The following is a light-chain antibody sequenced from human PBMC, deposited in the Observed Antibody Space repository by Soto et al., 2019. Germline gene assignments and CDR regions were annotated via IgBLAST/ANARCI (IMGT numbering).Light chain of an antibody. CDR3: QISTFLPRT. CDR2: AAS. J-gene: IGKJ5*01. CDR1: QGIANY. V-gene: IGKV1-27*01. Sequence: NQSTMSPSSLSATEGDRVTITCRASQGIANYLAWYQHKPEEVPNLLIYAASTFQSGVPSRFSGGGSGTDFTLTISSLQPEDVTPYCSQISTFLPRTFGQG.